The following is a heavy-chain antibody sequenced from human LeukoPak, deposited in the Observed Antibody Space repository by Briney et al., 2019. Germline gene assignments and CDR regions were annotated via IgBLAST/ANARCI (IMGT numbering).Heavy chain of an antibody. V-gene: IGHV1-2*02. Sequence: ASVKVSCKASGYIFTRYYMHGVRQAPGQGDEWRGWINPKSGDTTYAQKFQGRVTMTRDTSISTAYMELSRLRSDDTAVYYCARVLYPLAETYIDYWGQGTLVTVSS. J-gene: IGHJ4*02. CDR3: ARVLYPLAETYIDY. CDR1: GYIFTRYY. CDR2: INPKSGDT. D-gene: IGHD3-16*01.